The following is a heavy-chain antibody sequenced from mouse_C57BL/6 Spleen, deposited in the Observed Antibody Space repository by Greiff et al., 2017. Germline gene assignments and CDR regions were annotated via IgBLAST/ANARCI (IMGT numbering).Heavy chain of an antibody. CDR1: GFTFSDYG. Sequence: EVNVVESGGGLVKPGGSLKLSCAASGFTFSDYGMHWVRQAPEKGLEWVAYISSGSSTIYYADTVKGRFTISRDNAKNTLFLQMTSLRSEDTAMYYCARHYGSSGYYAMDYWGQGTSVTVSS. CDR3: ARHYGSSGYYAMDY. J-gene: IGHJ4*01. CDR2: ISSGSSTI. D-gene: IGHD1-1*01. V-gene: IGHV5-17*01.